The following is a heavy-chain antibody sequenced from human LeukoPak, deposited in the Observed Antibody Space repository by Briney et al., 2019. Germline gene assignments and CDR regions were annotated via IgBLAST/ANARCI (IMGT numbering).Heavy chain of an antibody. J-gene: IGHJ4*02. CDR3: AKAPYDFWSGYFY. CDR1: GFTFSSYA. CDR2: ISSNGGST. V-gene: IGHV3-64*01. D-gene: IGHD3-3*01. Sequence: GGSLRLSCAASGFTFSSYAMHWVRQAPGKGLEYVSAISSNGGSTYYANSVKGRFTISRDNSKNTLYLQMNSLRAEDTAVYYCAKAPYDFWSGYFYWGQGTLVTVSS.